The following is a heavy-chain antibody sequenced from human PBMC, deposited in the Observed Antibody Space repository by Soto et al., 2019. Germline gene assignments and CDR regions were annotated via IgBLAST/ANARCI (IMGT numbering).Heavy chain of an antibody. V-gene: IGHV3-21*01. CDR1: GFTFSSYS. CDR2: ISSSSSYI. CDR3: ATAVDQLLHDY. Sequence: GGSLRLSCASSGFTFSSYSMNWVRQAPGKGLEWVSSISSSSSYIYYADSVKGRFTISRDNAKNSLYLQMNSLRAEDTAVYYCATAVDQLLHDYWGQGTLVTVSS. J-gene: IGHJ4*02. D-gene: IGHD1-1*01.